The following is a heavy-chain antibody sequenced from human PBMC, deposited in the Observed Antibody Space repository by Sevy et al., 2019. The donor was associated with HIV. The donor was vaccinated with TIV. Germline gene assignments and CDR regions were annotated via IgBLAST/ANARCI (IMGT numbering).Heavy chain of an antibody. CDR2: INQDGSQK. CDR3: ARELWPGDY. V-gene: IGHV3-7*01. J-gene: IGHJ4*02. CDR1: GFTFSDYY. Sequence: GGSLRLSCAASGFTFSDYYMGWVRKAPGKGLEWMAIINQDGSQKNYVDSVKGRFTISRDNAKNSVSLQMNSLRVDDTAIYYCARELWPGDYWGQGTLVTVSS. D-gene: IGHD2-21*01.